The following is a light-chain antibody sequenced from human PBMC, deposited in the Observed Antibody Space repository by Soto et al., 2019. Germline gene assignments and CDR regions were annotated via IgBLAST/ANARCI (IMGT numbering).Light chain of an antibody. V-gene: IGKV4-1*01. J-gene: IGKJ1*01. Sequence: DIVMTQSPDSLAVSLGERATINCKSSQSVLYSSNNKNYLAWYQQKPGQPPKLLIYWASTRESGVPDRFIGSGSGTDFTLTISSLQAEDVAVYYCQQYSSPPWTFGQGTKVDIK. CDR3: QQYSSPPWT. CDR1: QSVLYSSNNKNY. CDR2: WAS.